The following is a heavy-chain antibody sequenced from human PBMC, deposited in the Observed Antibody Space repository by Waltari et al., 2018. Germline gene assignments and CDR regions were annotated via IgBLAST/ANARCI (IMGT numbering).Heavy chain of an antibody. J-gene: IGHJ4*02. CDR3: ATPTSSKGIAVALR. Sequence: EVQLVESGGGLVQPGGSLRPSCAASGFTSSNSWMYWVRQAPGKGLVWVSRINGDGSTTNYADSVKGRFTISRDNAKNTVYLQMSSLRAEDTAVYYCATPTSSKGIAVALRWGQGTLVPVSS. D-gene: IGHD6-19*01. CDR2: INGDGSTT. V-gene: IGHV3-74*01. CDR1: GFTSSNSW.